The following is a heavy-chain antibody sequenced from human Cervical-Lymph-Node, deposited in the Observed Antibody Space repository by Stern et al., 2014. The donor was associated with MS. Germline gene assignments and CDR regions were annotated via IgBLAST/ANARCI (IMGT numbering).Heavy chain of an antibody. CDR2: LDWDDQK. D-gene: IGHD5-12*01. CDR3: ARPALAAGLYFDY. Sequence: QVTLKESGPSLVKRTQTLTLTCSFSGFSLTTSGMSVSWIRQPPGKALEWLARLDWDDQKYFNPSFETRLTLSQDTSPKQVVPTLEKVDPLDTGTYYCARPALAAGLYFDYWGQGALVTVSS. J-gene: IGHJ4*02. V-gene: IGHV2-70*04. CDR1: GFSLTTSGMS.